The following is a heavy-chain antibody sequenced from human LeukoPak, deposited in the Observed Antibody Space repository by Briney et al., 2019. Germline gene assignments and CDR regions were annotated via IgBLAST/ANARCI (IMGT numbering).Heavy chain of an antibody. CDR2: IYHSGST. J-gene: IGHJ4*02. D-gene: IGHD6-13*01. CDR3: ARGIAAAGDDY. Sequence: PSETLSLTCTVSGYSISSGYYWGWIRQPPGKGLEWIGSIYHSGSTYYNPSLKSRVTISVDTSKNQFSLKLSSVTAADTAVYYCARGIAAAGDDYWGQGTLVTVSS. CDR1: GYSISSGYY. V-gene: IGHV4-38-2*02.